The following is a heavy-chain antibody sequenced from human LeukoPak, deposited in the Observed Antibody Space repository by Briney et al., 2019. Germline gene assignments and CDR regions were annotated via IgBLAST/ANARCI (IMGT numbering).Heavy chain of an antibody. J-gene: IGHJ6*03. CDR1: GGSISSCSYY. D-gene: IGHD2-2*02. Sequence: NPSETLSLTCTVSGGSISSCSYYWRWIRQPAGRGLEWIVRIYTSGSTNYNPSLKSRVTISVDTSKTQSSLKVSSVTAVDTAVYYCASLVQGIVVVPAAIHYYYYYMDVWGKGTTVTVSS. V-gene: IGHV4-61*02. CDR2: IYTSGST. CDR3: ASLVQGIVVVPAAIHYYYYYMDV.